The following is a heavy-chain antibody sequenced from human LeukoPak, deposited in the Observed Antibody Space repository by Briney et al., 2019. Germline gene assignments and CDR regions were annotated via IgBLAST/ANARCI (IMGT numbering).Heavy chain of an antibody. D-gene: IGHD2-2*01. CDR2: ISAYNGNT. V-gene: IGHV1-18*01. Sequence: ASVKVSCKASGYTFTSYGISWVGQAPGQGLEWMGWISAYNGNTNYAQKLQGRVTMTTDTSTSTAYMELRSLRSDDTAVYYCARGRRGNRTNCSSTSCYAGDYWGQGTLVTVSS. CDR3: ARGRRGNRTNCSSTSCYAGDY. J-gene: IGHJ4*02. CDR1: GYTFTSYG.